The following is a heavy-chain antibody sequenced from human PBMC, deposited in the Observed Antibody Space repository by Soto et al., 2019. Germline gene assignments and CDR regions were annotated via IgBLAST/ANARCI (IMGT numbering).Heavy chain of an antibody. D-gene: IGHD1-7*01. CDR1: GYTFIGHY. J-gene: IGHJ6*02. V-gene: IGHV1-2*02. CDR3: AREAGTTGNYYYGMDV. CDR2: TNPSSGAT. Sequence: QVQLVQSGAEVKKPGASVKVSCKASGYTFIGHYLHWVRQAPGQGLEWLGWTNPSSGATNFAQKLQRRVTMTRDTYNSTAYLELSRLRYEDTAVYYCAREAGTTGNYYYGMDVWGQGTTVTVS.